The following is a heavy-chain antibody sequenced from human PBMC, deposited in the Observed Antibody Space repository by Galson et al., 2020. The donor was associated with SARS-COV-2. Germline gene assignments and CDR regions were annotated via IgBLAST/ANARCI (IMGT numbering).Heavy chain of an antibody. CDR3: ARTTIFGVVDRFYY. V-gene: IGHV4-39*01. Sequence: SETLSLTCTVSGGSISSSSYYWGWIRQPPGKGLEWIGSIYYSGSTYYNPSLKSRVTISVDTSKNQFSLKLSSVTAADTAVYYCARTTIFGVVDRFYYWGHGTLVTVSS. CDR2: IYYSGST. D-gene: IGHD3-3*01. CDR1: GGSISSSSYY. J-gene: IGHJ4*01.